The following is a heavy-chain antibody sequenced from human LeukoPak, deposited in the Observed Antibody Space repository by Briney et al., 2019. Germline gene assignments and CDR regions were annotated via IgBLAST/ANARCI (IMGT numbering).Heavy chain of an antibody. CDR3: ARGGTVVKEGPNWFDP. Sequence: PGGSLRLSCAASGFTYADYAMHWVRDGPGKGLEWVSGISWNSGSIGSADSVKGRFTISRDNAKNSLYLQMNSLRAEDTAVYYCARGGTVVKEGPNWFDPWGQGTLVTVSS. CDR1: GFTYADYA. J-gene: IGHJ5*02. D-gene: IGHD4-23*01. CDR2: ISWNSGSI. V-gene: IGHV3-9*01.